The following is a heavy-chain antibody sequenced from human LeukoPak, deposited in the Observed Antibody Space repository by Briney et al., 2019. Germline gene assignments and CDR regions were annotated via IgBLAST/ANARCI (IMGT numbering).Heavy chain of an antibody. Sequence: GGSLRLSCAASGFTFSDYYMSWIRQAPGKGLEWVSYISSSGSTIYYADSVKGRFTISRDNAKNSLYLQMNSLRAEDTAVYYCARRMEQWQSATDYWGQGTLVTVSS. CDR1: GFTFSDYY. D-gene: IGHD6-19*01. V-gene: IGHV3-11*01. CDR2: ISSSGSTI. J-gene: IGHJ4*02. CDR3: ARRMEQWQSATDY.